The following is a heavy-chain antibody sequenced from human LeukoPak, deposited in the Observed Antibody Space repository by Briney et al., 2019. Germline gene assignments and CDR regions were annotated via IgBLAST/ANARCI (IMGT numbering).Heavy chain of an antibody. D-gene: IGHD5-12*01. CDR3: ARAGYSGYDSNGY. CDR1: GFAFSNYV. CDR2: VSGSGGRGTT. Sequence: GGSLRLSCVASGFAFSNYVLTWVRQAPGKGLEWVSAVSGSGGRGTTYYADSVKGRFTISRDNAKNSLYLQMNSLRAEDTAVYYCARAGYSGYDSNGYWGQGTLVTISS. J-gene: IGHJ4*02. V-gene: IGHV3-23*01.